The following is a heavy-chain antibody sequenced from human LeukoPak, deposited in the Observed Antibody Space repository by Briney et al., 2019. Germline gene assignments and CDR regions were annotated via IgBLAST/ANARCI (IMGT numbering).Heavy chain of an antibody. V-gene: IGHV3-30*18. CDR1: GFTFSSYG. J-gene: IGHJ3*01. Sequence: GGSLRLSCAASGFTFSSYGMHWVRQAPGKGLEWVAVISYDGSNKYYADSVKGRFTISRDTSKNTLYLQMNSLRAEDTAVYYCAKNHDSNTYHTDDAFDVWGQGTMVTVSS. CDR2: ISYDGSNK. CDR3: AKNHDSNTYHTDDAFDV. D-gene: IGHD2/OR15-2a*01.